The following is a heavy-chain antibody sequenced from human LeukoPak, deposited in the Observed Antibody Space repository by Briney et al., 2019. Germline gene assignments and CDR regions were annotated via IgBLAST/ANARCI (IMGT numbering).Heavy chain of an antibody. CDR3: ARGTIAAAGYYSFAY. Sequence: WGSLRLSCAASGFTFSSYWMSWVRQAPRKGLEWVANVKQDGSEKYYVDSVKGRFTISRDNAKNSLYLQMNSLRAEDTAVYYCARGTIAAAGYYSFAYWGQGNQVTVSS. V-gene: IGHV3-7*04. D-gene: IGHD6-13*01. J-gene: IGHJ4*02. CDR2: VKQDGSEK. CDR1: GFTFSSYW.